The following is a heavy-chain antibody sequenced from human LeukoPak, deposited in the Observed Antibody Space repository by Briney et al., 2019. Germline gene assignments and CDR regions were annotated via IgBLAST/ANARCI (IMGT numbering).Heavy chain of an antibody. V-gene: IGHV3-74*01. D-gene: IGHD5-24*01. CDR3: AREPGDGYNAPLDY. J-gene: IGHJ4*02. Sequence: PGGSLRLSCATSGFTLSSYWMHWVRQVPGKGLEWLSRINNDGVSTSYADSVKGRFTISRDNAKNSLYLQMNSLRAEDTAVYYCAREPGDGYNAPLDYWGQGTLVTVSS. CDR2: INNDGVST. CDR1: GFTLSSYW.